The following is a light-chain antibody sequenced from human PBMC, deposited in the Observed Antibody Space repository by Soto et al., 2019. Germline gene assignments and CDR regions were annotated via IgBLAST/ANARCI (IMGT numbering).Light chain of an antibody. Sequence: QSALTQPASVSGSPGQSITFSCTGSSTDVGSYNLVSWYQQHPGKAPKLMIYEGSKRPSGVSNRFSGSKSGNTASLTISGLQAEDEADYFCCSYAGSSIFYVFGTGTKLTVL. J-gene: IGLJ1*01. CDR2: EGS. CDR3: CSYAGSSIFYV. CDR1: STDVGSYNL. V-gene: IGLV2-23*01.